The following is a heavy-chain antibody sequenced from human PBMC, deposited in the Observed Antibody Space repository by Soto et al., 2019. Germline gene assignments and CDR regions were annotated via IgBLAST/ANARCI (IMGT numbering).Heavy chain of an antibody. D-gene: IGHD1-26*01. CDR2: IYTSGST. CDR3: ARATGYSGNWFDP. J-gene: IGHJ5*02. V-gene: IGHV4-30-2*01. Sequence: QLQLQESGSGLVKPSQTLSLTCAVSGGSISSGGYSWSWIRQPPGKGLEWIGYIYTSGSTDYNPSLKTRGTVSVARSMNQFSLKPSSVTAADTAVYYCARATGYSGNWFDPWGQGTLGTVSS. CDR1: GGSISSGGYS.